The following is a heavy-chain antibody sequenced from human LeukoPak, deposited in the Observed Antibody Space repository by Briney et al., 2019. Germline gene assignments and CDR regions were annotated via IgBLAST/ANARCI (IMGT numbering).Heavy chain of an antibody. CDR1: GFTFSTTG. J-gene: IGHJ4*02. Sequence: GGSLRLSCAASGFTFSTTGMSWVRQAPGKGLEWVSGISSSADKTYYTDSVKGRFSVFRDNSRNTLYLQMNNLRVGDTALYYCAKTASSSGEWGQGTLVTVSS. CDR2: ISSSADKT. D-gene: IGHD6-6*01. V-gene: IGHV3-23*01. CDR3: AKTASSSGE.